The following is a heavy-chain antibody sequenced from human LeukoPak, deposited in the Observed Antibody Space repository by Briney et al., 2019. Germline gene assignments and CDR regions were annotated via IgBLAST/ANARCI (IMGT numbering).Heavy chain of an antibody. V-gene: IGHV3-48*02. CDR2: ISGSSRTV. J-gene: IGHJ4*02. D-gene: IGHD3-3*02. CDR3: VRVLAASALRLDY. CDR1: GFTFSSYS. Sequence: GGSLRLSRAASGFTFSSYSMNWVRQAPGKGLEWVSYISGSSRTVYYADSVKGRFTISRDNAKNSLYLQMNSLRDEDTAVYFCVRVLAASALRLDYWGQGTLVTVSS.